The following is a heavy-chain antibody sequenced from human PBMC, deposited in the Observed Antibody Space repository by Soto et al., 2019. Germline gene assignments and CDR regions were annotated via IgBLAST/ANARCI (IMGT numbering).Heavy chain of an antibody. Sequence: MTLSRAAGRVSISSCAMSYVRQAPGKGLEWVSSISGSGGSTYYADSVKGRFTISRDNSKNTLYLQMNSLRAEDTAVYYCASKPHDFWSGYSYYYGMDVWGLGTTVTVSS. V-gene: IGHV3-23*01. D-gene: IGHD3-3*01. CDR3: ASKPHDFWSGYSYYYGMDV. CDR2: ISGSGGST. J-gene: IGHJ6*02. CDR1: RVSISSCA.